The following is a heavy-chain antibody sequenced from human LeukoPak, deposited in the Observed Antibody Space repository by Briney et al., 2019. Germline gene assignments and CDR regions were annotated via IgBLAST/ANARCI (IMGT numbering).Heavy chain of an antibody. Sequence: KPSETLSLTCTVSGGSISGYYWSWIRQPLGKGLEWIGYIYYSGSTNYNPSLKSRVTISVDTSKNQFSLKLSSVSAADTAVYYCARRYRSDAFDYWGQGTLVTVSS. D-gene: IGHD6-25*01. CDR2: IYYSGST. V-gene: IGHV4-59*08. CDR3: ARRYRSDAFDY. CDR1: GGSISGYY. J-gene: IGHJ4*02.